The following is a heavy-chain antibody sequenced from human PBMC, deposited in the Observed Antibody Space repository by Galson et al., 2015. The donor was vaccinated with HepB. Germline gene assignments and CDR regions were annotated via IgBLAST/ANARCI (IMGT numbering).Heavy chain of an antibody. CDR2: ISAYNGNT. CDR3: ARYLGHCISTSCFGVATGGTKYHYGMDV. Sequence: SVKVSCKASGYTFNYYGITWVRQAPGQGLEWMGWISAYNGNTNFAQKFQDRVTMTTDTSTSPAYMELRSLRSDDTAMYYCARYLGHCISTSCFGVATGGTKYHYGMDVWGQGTTVTVSS. D-gene: IGHD2-2*01. V-gene: IGHV1-18*04. CDR1: GYTFNYYG. J-gene: IGHJ6*02.